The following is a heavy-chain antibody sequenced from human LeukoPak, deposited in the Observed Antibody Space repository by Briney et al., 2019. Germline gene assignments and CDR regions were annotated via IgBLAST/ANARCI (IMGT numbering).Heavy chain of an antibody. Sequence: GGSLRLSCAASGFTFSSYSMNWVRQAPGKGLEWVSSISSSSSYIYYADSVKGRFTISRDNAKNSLYLQMNSLRAEDTAVYYCARGVATIGYYCYMDVWGKGTTVTVSS. J-gene: IGHJ6*03. V-gene: IGHV3-21*01. CDR1: GFTFSSYS. CDR3: ARGVATIGYYCYMDV. D-gene: IGHD5-12*01. CDR2: ISSSSSYI.